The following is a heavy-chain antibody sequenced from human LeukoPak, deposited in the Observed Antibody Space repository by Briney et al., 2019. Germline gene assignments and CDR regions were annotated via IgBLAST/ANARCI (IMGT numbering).Heavy chain of an antibody. CDR1: GFTFSSYW. J-gene: IGHJ4*02. Sequence: PGGSLRLSCAASGFTFSSYWMHWVRQAPGKGLVWVSRINSDGSSTSYADSVKGRFTISRDNAKNTLYLQMNSLRAEDTAVCYCARGYCSGGSCFDYWGQGTLVTVSS. CDR3: ARGYCSGGSCFDY. D-gene: IGHD2-15*01. V-gene: IGHV3-74*01. CDR2: INSDGSST.